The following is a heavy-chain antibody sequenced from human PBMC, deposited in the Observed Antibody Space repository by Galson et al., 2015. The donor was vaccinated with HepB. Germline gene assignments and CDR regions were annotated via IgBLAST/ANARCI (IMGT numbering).Heavy chain of an antibody. CDR3: ARVEEWLLPDYYYYGMDV. CDR2: INSDGSST. Sequence: SLRLSCAAFGFTFSSYWMHWVRQAPGKGLVWVSRINSDGSSTSYADSVKGRFTISRDNAKNTLYLQMNSLRAEDTAVYYCARVEEWLLPDYYYYGMDVWGQGTTVTVSS. J-gene: IGHJ6*02. CDR1: GFTFSSYW. V-gene: IGHV3-74*01. D-gene: IGHD3-3*01.